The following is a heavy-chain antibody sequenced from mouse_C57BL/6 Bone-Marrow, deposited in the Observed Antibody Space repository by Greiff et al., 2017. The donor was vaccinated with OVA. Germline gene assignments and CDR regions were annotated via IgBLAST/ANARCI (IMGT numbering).Heavy chain of an antibody. Sequence: QVQLQQSGAELARPGASVKLSCKASGYTFTSYGISWVKQRTGQGLEWTGEIYPRSGNTYYNEKFKGKATLTADKSSSTAYMELRSLTSEDSAVYFCARSYYGSSYLYAMDYWGQGTSVTVSS. D-gene: IGHD1-1*01. J-gene: IGHJ4*01. V-gene: IGHV1-81*01. CDR3: ARSYYGSSYLYAMDY. CDR2: IYPRSGNT. CDR1: GYTFTSYG.